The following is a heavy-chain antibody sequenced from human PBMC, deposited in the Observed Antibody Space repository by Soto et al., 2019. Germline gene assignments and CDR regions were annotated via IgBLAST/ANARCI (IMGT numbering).Heavy chain of an antibody. CDR2: MYAGGDT. D-gene: IGHD2-21*01. J-gene: IGHJ4*01. CDR3: VSRIPSWVFDY. V-gene: IGHV3-53*01. CDR1: GSTFSSSE. Sequence: GGSLRLSCAASGSTFSSSEMHWVRQAPGRGLEWVSVMYAGGDTHYADSVKGRFTISRDKSENTLYLQMNSLRDEDTGVYFCVSRIPSWVFDYWGLGTLVTVSS.